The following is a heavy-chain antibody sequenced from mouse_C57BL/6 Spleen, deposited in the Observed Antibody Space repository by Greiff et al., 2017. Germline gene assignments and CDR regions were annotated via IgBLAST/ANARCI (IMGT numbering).Heavy chain of an antibody. CDR3: ARSLFTTVVASYYFDY. D-gene: IGHD1-1*01. CDR1: GYTFTGYW. V-gene: IGHV1-9*01. J-gene: IGHJ2*01. CDR2: IFPGSGST. Sequence: QVQLKQSGAELMKPGASVKLSCKATGYTFTGYWIEWVKQRPGHGLEWIGEIFPGSGSTNYNEKIKGKATFTADTSSNTAYMQLSSLTTEDSAIYYCARSLFTTVVASYYFDYWGQGTTLTVSS.